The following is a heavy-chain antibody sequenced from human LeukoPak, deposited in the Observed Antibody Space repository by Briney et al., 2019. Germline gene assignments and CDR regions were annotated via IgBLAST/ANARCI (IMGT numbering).Heavy chain of an antibody. D-gene: IGHD3-10*01. V-gene: IGHV3-11*01. Sequence: GGSLRLSCAASGFTFSDYYMSWIRQAPGKGLEWVSYISSSGSTIYYADSVKGRFTISRDNAKNSLYLQMNSLRAEDTAVYYCARAHQPNYYFSPDYWGQGTLVTVSS. J-gene: IGHJ4*02. CDR1: GFTFSDYY. CDR3: ARAHQPNYYFSPDY. CDR2: ISSSGSTI.